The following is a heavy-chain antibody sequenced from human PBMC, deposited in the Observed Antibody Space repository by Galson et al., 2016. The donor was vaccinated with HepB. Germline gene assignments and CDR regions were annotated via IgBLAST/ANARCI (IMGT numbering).Heavy chain of an antibody. CDR3: ARDGSVANIADFDY. Sequence: SLRLSCAVSELSIISSAMSWVRQAPGKGLVWVSRINKDGSRTDYADSVKGRFTILRDNAKNTLYLQMNSLRAEDTGVYYCARDGSVANIADFDYWGQGALVTVSS. CDR1: ELSIISSA. D-gene: IGHD1-26*01. J-gene: IGHJ4*02. V-gene: IGHV3-74*01. CDR2: INKDGSRT.